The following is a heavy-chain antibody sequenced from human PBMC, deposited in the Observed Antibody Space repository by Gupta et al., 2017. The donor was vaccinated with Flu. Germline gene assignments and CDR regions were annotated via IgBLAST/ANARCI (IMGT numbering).Heavy chain of an antibody. J-gene: IGHJ4*02. CDR1: GGSISSSSYY. D-gene: IGHD5-12*01. CDR2: IYYSGST. CDR3: ARSVEMATIGSNGFDY. V-gene: IGHV4-39*01. Sequence: QLQLQESGPGLVKPSETLSLTCTVSGGSISSSSYYWGWIRQPPGKGLEWIGSIYYSGSTYYNPSLKSRVTISVDTSKNQFSLKLSSVTAADTAVYYCARSVEMATIGSNGFDYWGQGTLVTVSS.